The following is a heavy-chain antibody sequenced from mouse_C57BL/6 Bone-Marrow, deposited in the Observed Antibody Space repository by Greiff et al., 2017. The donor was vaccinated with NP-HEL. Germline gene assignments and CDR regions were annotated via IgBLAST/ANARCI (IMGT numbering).Heavy chain of an antibody. CDR3: ARYVRYYFDY. CDR1: GFSLTSYG. CDR2: IWSGGST. D-gene: IGHD1-1*01. V-gene: IGHV2-2*01. J-gene: IGHJ2*01. Sequence: VQLQQSGPGLVQPSQSLSITCTVSGFSLTSYGVHWVRQSPGKGLEWLGVIWSGGSTAYNAAFISRLSTSKDNTKSKIFFKMNSRQADDKAIYYCARYVRYYFDYWGQGTTLTVSS.